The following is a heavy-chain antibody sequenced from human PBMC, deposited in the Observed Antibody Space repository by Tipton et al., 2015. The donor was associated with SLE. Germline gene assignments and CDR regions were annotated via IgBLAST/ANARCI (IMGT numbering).Heavy chain of an antibody. J-gene: IGHJ6*02. V-gene: IGHV3-64*02. D-gene: IGHD3-10*01. Sequence: SLRLSCAASGFTFSSYAMHWVLQAPGKGLEYVSAISSNGGSTYYADSVKGRFTISRDNSKNTLYLQMGSLRAEDMAVYYCARMGIGDYYYGMDVWGQGTTVTVSS. CDR1: GFTFSSYA. CDR3: ARMGIGDYYYGMDV. CDR2: ISSNGGST.